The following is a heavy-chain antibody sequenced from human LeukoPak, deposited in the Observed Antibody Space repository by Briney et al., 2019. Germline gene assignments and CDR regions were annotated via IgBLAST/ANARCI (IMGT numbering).Heavy chain of an antibody. D-gene: IGHD1-26*01. CDR2: ITSSSSYI. V-gene: IGHV3-21*01. CDR1: GITVSSNY. CDR3: ARDPYSGSYWDYYYYYMDL. Sequence: PGGSLRLSCAASGITVSSNYMSWIRQAPGKGLEWVSSITSSSSYIYYADSVKGRFTISRDNAKNSLYLQMNSLRAEDTAVYYCARDPYSGSYWDYYYYYMDLWGQGTTVTISS. J-gene: IGHJ6*03.